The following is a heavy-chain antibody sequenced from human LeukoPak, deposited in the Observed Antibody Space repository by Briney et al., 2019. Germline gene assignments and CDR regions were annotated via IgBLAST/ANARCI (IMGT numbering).Heavy chain of an antibody. V-gene: IGHV4-39*02. CDR2: IYYSRST. D-gene: IGHD3-10*01. CDR1: GGSISSSSYY. CDR3: ARLGDYYDY. J-gene: IGHJ4*02. Sequence: PSETLSLTCTVSGGSISSSSYYWGWIRQPPGKGLEWIGSIYYSRSTYYNPSLKSRVTISVDTSKNHFSLKLSSVTAADTAVYYCARLGDYYDYWGQGTLVTVSS.